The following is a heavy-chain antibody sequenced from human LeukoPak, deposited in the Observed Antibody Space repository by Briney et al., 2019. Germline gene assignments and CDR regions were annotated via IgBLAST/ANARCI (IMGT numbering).Heavy chain of an antibody. D-gene: IGHD1-14*01. CDR2: IYSGGST. J-gene: IGHJ4*02. Sequence: PGGSLRLSCAASGFTVSSNYMNWVRQAPGKGLEWVSVIYSGGSTHYADSVKGRFTISRDNSKNTLYLQMNSLRAEDTAVYYCAKDERSPPTGDFDYWGQGTLVTVSS. V-gene: IGHV3-66*01. CDR3: AKDERSPPTGDFDY. CDR1: GFTVSSNY.